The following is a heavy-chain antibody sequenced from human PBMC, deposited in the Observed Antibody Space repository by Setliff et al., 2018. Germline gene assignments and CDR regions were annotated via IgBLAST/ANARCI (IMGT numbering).Heavy chain of an antibody. CDR2: INESGDT. V-gene: IGHV4-34*01. CDR1: GDSFSGYF. D-gene: IGHD1-1*01. Sequence: SETLSLPCALYGDSFSGYFWSWVRQSPGKGLEWIGEINESGDTNYNPSLKSRVTISVDTSRNQFSLNLNSVTATDTGVYYCARGGGPQLGDWGRGTLVTVSS. J-gene: IGHJ4*02. CDR3: ARGGGPQLGD.